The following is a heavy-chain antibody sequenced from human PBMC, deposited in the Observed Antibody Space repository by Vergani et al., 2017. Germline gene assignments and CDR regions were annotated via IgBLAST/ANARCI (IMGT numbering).Heavy chain of an antibody. J-gene: IGHJ6*02. CDR3: ARHLAYCGGDCYPYYYGMDV. Sequence: QLQLQESGPGLVKPSATLSLTCSVSGASIRSSNYYWGWIRQPPGKGLEWMGSIYYSGSTYYNPSLKSRVTISVDTSKNQFSLQLSSVTAAETAVYYCARHLAYCGGDCYPYYYGMDVWGQGTTVTVSS. CDR1: GASIRSSNYY. D-gene: IGHD2-21*02. CDR2: IYYSGST. V-gene: IGHV4-39*01.